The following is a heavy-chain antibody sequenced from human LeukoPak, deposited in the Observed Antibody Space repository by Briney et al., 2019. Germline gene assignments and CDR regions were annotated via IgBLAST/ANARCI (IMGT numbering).Heavy chain of an antibody. CDR3: ARGGYIYGFSYYYMDV. CDR2: IYHSGST. Sequence: SETLSLTCTVSGYSISSGFYWGWIRQPPGKGLEWIGNIYHSGSTDYNPSLKSRVTMSVDTSKNQFSLKLSSVTAADTAVYYCARGGYIYGFSYYYMDVWGKGTTVTISS. J-gene: IGHJ6*03. D-gene: IGHD5-18*01. CDR1: GYSISSGFY. V-gene: IGHV4-38-2*02.